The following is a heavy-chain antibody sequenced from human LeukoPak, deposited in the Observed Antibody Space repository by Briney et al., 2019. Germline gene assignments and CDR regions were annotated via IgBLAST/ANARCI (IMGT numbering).Heavy chain of an antibody. D-gene: IGHD5-24*01. CDR1: GGSISSGSYY. J-gene: IGHJ5*02. Sequence: PSETLSLTCTVSGGSISSGSYYWSWIRQPAGKGLEWIGRIYTSGSTNYNPSLKSRVTISVDTSKNQFSLKLSSVTAADTAVYYCARGKMATLSLHDWFDPWGQGTLVTVSS. CDR2: IYTSGST. V-gene: IGHV4-61*02. CDR3: ARGKMATLSLHDWFDP.